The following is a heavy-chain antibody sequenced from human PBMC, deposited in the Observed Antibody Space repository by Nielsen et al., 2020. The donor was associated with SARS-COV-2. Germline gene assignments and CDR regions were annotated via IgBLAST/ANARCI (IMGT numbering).Heavy chain of an antibody. V-gene: IGHV3-9*01. CDR2: ISWNSGSI. CDR1: GFTFDDYA. Sequence: SLRLSCAASGFTFDDYAMHWVRQAPGKGLEWVSGISWNSGSIGYADSVKGRFTISRDNAKNSLYLQMNSLRAEDTAVYYCAREIIVATPAIDYWGQGTLVTVSS. J-gene: IGHJ4*02. CDR3: AREIIVATPAIDY. D-gene: IGHD5-12*01.